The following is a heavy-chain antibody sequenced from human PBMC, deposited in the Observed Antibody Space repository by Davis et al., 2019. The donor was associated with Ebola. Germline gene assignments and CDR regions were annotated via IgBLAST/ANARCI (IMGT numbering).Heavy chain of an antibody. J-gene: IGHJ5*02. D-gene: IGHD3-16*02. Sequence: SETLSLTCAVYGGTFIDYYWSWIRQPPGKGLEWIGEINHSGSTNYNPSLKSRVTISVDTSKNQFSLKLSSVTAADTAVYYCARLSAGVNNWFDPWGQGTLVTVSS. CDR2: INHSGST. CDR1: GGTFIDYY. CDR3: ARLSAGVNNWFDP. V-gene: IGHV4-34*01.